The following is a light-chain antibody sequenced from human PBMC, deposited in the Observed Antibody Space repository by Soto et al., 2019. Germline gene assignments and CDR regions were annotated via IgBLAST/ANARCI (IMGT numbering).Light chain of an antibody. CDR2: DVS. CDR3: SSYPSSSTLYV. Sequence: QSVLTQPASVSGSPGQSITISCTGTSSDVGGYNYVSWYQQHPGKAPKLMIYDVSNRPSGVSNRFSGSKSGNTASLTISGLQAEDEADYYCSSYPSSSTLYVFGTGTKVNVL. J-gene: IGLJ1*01. V-gene: IGLV2-14*01. CDR1: SSDVGGYNY.